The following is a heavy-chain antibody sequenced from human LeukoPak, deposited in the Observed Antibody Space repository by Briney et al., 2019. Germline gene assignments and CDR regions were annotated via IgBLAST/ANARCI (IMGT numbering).Heavy chain of an antibody. D-gene: IGHD6-19*01. J-gene: IGHJ5*01. CDR2: ISSSSSNT. V-gene: IGHV3-21*04. CDR3: AKPISGGLAVTADWFHP. Sequence: PGGSLRLSCAASGFTFSTYTMNWVRQAPGKGLEWVSSISSSSSNTHYAGSVKGRFTISRDNSKNTLYLQVNTLRADDTATYYCAKPISGGLAVTADWFHPWGQGTLVVVSS. CDR1: GFTFSTYT.